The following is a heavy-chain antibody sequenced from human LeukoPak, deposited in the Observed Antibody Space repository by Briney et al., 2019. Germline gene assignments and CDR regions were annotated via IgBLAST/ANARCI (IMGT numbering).Heavy chain of an antibody. CDR3: ARDLNWETY. D-gene: IGHD7-27*01. V-gene: IGHV3-30*04. J-gene: IGHJ4*02. CDR1: GFSFSSYS. CDR2: IGSDAITK. Sequence: GGSLRLSCTASGFSFSSYSMHWVRQAPGKGLEWVAVIGSDAITKYYADFVKGRFTISRDNAKNSLYLQMNSLRAEDTAVYYCARDLNWETYWGQGTLVSVSS.